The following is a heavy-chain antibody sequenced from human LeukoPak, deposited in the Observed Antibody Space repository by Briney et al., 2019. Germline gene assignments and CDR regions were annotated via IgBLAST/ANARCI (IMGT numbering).Heavy chain of an antibody. J-gene: IGHJ4*02. CDR2: ISGDGSST. Sequence: PGGSLRLSCAASGFTFDDYAIHWVRQAPGKGLEGVSLISGDGSSTYYADSVKGRFTISRDNSKNSLYLQMNSLRTEDTALYYCAKDMGYTSGWYHFDYWGQGTLVTVSS. CDR3: AKDMGYTSGWYHFDY. CDR1: GFTFDDYA. V-gene: IGHV3-43*02. D-gene: IGHD6-19*01.